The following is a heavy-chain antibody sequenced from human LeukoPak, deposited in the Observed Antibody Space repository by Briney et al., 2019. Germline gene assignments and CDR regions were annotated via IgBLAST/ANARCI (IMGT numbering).Heavy chain of an antibody. J-gene: IGHJ4*02. CDR1: GFSFSRYW. CDR3: VKVAKYYYGSETYYFFEH. V-gene: IGHV3-7*01. Sequence: GGSLRLSCEASGFSFSRYWMSWVRQAPVRGLEWVANIKPDGSEIYYVDSVKGRFTISRDNAKNSLYLQMNSLRVEDTAIYYCVKVAKYYYGSETYYFFEHWGQGTPVTASS. CDR2: IKPDGSEI. D-gene: IGHD3-10*01.